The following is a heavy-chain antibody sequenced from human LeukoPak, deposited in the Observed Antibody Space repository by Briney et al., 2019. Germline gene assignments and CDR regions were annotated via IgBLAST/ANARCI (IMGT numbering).Heavy chain of an antibody. Sequence: PAETLSLTCTVSGGSISSSSYYRGWIRQPPGKGLEWIGSIYYSGSTYYNPSLKSRVTISVDTSKNQFSLKLSSVTAADTAVYYCARTPYIAAAGTDAFDIWGQGTMVTVSS. CDR2: IYYSGST. V-gene: IGHV4-39*01. CDR3: ARTPYIAAAGTDAFDI. J-gene: IGHJ3*02. CDR1: GGSISSSSYY. D-gene: IGHD6-13*01.